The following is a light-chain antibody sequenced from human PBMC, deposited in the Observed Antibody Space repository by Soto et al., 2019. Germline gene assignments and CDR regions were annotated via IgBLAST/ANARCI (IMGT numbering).Light chain of an antibody. CDR1: QSVSSSF. Sequence: EIVLTQSPGTLSLSPGERATLSCRASQSVSSSFVAWFQQKAGQAPRLLIYGTSSWATGIPDRFSGSGSGTDFTLTINRLEPEDFAMYFCQQYGSSPWRFGQGTKV. V-gene: IGKV3-20*01. CDR3: QQYGSSPWR. J-gene: IGKJ1*01. CDR2: GTS.